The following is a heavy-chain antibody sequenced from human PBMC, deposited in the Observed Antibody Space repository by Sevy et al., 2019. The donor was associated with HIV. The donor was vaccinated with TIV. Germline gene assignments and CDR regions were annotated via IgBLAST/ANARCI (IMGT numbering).Heavy chain of an antibody. D-gene: IGHD6-6*01. CDR2: IIPIFGTA. CDR1: GGTFSSYA. Sequence: ASVKVSCKASGGTFSSYAISWVRQAPGQGLEWMGGIIPIFGTANYAQKFQGRVTITADESTSTAYMGLSSLRSEDTAVYYCARGIEYSSSLVGVFSWFDPWGQGTLVTVSS. J-gene: IGHJ5*02. CDR3: ARGIEYSSSLVGVFSWFDP. V-gene: IGHV1-69*13.